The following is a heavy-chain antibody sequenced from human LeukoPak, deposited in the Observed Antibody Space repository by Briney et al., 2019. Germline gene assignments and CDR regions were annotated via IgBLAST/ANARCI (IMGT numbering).Heavy chain of an antibody. J-gene: IGHJ3*02. CDR2: IRSKANSFAT. CDR1: GFTFRSYA. D-gene: IGHD4-17*01. CDR3: TARGTVTSTDDAFDI. V-gene: IGHV3-73*01. Sequence: PGGSLRLSCAASGFTFRSYAMNWVRQASGKGLEWVGRIRSKANSFATTYSASVKGRFTISRDDSKNTAYLQMNSLKTEDTAVYYCTARGTVTSTDDAFDIWGQGTMVTVSS.